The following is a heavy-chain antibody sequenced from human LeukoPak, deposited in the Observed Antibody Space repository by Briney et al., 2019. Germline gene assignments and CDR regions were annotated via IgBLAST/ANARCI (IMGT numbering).Heavy chain of an antibody. CDR3: ARDLRAMTKWALDY. V-gene: IGHV1-69*13. CDR2: IIPIFGTA. J-gene: IGHJ4*02. D-gene: IGHD5-18*01. CDR1: GGTFSSYA. Sequence: GASVKVSCKASGGTFSSYAISWVRQAPGQGLEWMGGIIPIFGTANYAQKFQGRVTITADESTSTAYMELSSLRSEDTAVYYCARDLRAMTKWALDYWGQGTLVTVSS.